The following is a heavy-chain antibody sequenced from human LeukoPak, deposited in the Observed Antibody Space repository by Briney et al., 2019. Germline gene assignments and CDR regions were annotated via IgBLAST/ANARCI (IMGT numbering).Heavy chain of an antibody. J-gene: IGHJ4*02. V-gene: IGHV3-7*01. CDR2: IKQDGSEK. Sequence: GGSLRLSCAASGFTFSSYWMSWVRQAPGKGLEWVANIKQDGSEKYYVDPVKGRFTISRDNAKNSLYLQMNSLRAEDTAVYYCAKDSGGSYRRPLYYFDYWGQGTLVTVSS. CDR3: AKDSGGSYRRPLYYFDY. CDR1: GFTFSSYW. D-gene: IGHD1-26*01.